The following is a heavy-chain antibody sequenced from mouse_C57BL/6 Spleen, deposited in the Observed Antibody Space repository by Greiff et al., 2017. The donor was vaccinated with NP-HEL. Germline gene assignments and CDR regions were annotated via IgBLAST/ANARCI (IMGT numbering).Heavy chain of an antibody. D-gene: IGHD3-1*01. Sequence: QVQLQQPGAELVMPGASVKLSCKASGYTFTSYWMHWVKQRPGQGLEWIGEIDPSDSYTNYNQKFKGKSTLTVDKSSSTAYMQLSSLTSEDSAVYYCARSGTGGAMDYWGQGTSVTVSS. V-gene: IGHV1-69*01. CDR2: IDPSDSYT. CDR1: GYTFTSYW. J-gene: IGHJ4*01. CDR3: ARSGTGGAMDY.